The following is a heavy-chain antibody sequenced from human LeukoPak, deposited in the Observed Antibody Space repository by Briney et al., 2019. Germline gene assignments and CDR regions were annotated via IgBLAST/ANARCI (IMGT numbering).Heavy chain of an antibody. CDR2: MNPSSGDT. D-gene: IGHD3/OR15-3a*01. V-gene: IGHV1-8*01. Sequence: ASVKVSCKASGYTFTSYDINWVRQPTAQGLEWMGWMNPSSGDTGYAQKFQGRVTITRDTSITTAYMELSSLTSEDTAIYYCARGVSGDFWNVYYQQFYYYMDVWGTGTTVTVSS. CDR3: ARGVSGDFWNVYYQQFYYYMDV. J-gene: IGHJ6*03. CDR1: GYTFTSYD.